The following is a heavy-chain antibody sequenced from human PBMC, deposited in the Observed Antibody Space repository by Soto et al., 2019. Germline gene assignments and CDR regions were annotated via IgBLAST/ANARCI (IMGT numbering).Heavy chain of an antibody. D-gene: IGHD5-12*01. J-gene: IGHJ6*02. CDR3: ATTIGYSYYDYGMDV. CDR1: GYTLTSYG. Sequence: QVQLVQSGAEVTKPGASVKVSCKASGYTLTSYGISWVRQAPGQGLEWMGWISAYNGDTNYAQSLQGRVTMTTDTSTTTAYMELRSLRSDATAVYYCATTIGYSYYDYGMDVWGQGTTVNVSS. V-gene: IGHV1-18*01. CDR2: ISAYNGDT.